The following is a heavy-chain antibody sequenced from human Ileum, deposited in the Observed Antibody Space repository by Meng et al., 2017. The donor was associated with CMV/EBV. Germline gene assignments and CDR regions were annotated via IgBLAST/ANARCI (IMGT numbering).Heavy chain of an antibody. J-gene: IGHJ6*02. D-gene: IGHD3-10*02. CDR2: ISSSSSYI. V-gene: IGHV3-21*01. CDR1: GFTFSSHS. CDR3: ARDRNMFHGMDV. Sequence: GESLKISCAASGFTFSSHSMTWVRQAPGKGLEWVSSISSSSSYIYYADSMRGRFTISRDNAKNSVYLQMNSLRAEDTAVYYCARDRNMFHGMDVWGQGTTVTVSS.